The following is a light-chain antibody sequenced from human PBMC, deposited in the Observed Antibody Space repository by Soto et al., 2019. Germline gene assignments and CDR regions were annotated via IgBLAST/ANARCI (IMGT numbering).Light chain of an antibody. CDR3: QQYNGDSVS. J-gene: IGKJ2*01. V-gene: IGKV1-5*03. CDR2: KAS. CDR1: QSISDW. Sequence: DIQMTQSPSTLSASVGDRLTITCRASQSISDWLAWYQQKPGKAPKLLIYKASNSESGVPSRFSGSGSGTEFTLTISSLQPDDFATYYCQQYNGDSVSFGQGTKLEIK.